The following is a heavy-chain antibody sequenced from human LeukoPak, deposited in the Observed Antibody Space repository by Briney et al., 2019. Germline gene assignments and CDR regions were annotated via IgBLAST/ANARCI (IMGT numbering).Heavy chain of an antibody. D-gene: IGHD5-18*01. J-gene: IGHJ4*02. CDR1: GYTFTGYY. V-gene: IGHV1-2*02. Sequence: GASVKVSCKASGYTFTGYYIHWVRQAPGQGLEWMGWINPNSGGTNYAQKFQGRVTMTRDTSISTAYMEMRRLRSDDTAVYYCAMERPHVDTGMPYYFGYWGQGTLVTVSS. CDR3: AMERPHVDTGMPYYFGY. CDR2: INPNSGGT.